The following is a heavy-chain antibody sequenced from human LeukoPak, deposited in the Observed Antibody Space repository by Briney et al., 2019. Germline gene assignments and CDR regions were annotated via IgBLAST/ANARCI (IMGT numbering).Heavy chain of an antibody. V-gene: IGHV1-18*01. CDR2: ISANDGNT. CDR1: GYTFTSYG. CDR3: ARESHVTREDY. D-gene: IGHD3-10*01. J-gene: IGHJ4*02. Sequence: ASVTVSCKASGYTFTSYGISWVRQAPGQGLEWMGWISANDGNTDNPQKLQGRVTMTTDTSTSTAYMELRSLRSDDTAVYYCARESHVTREDYWGQGTLVTVSS.